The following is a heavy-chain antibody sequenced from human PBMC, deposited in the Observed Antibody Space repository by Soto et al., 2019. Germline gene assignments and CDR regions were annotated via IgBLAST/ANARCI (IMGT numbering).Heavy chain of an antibody. Sequence: PGGSLRLSCAASGFTFSSYWMHWVRQAPGKGLVWVSRINSDGSSTSYADSVKGRFTISRDNAKNTLYLQMNSLRAEDTAVYYCARDPDYYDSSGYYPEYFQHWGQGTLVTVSS. V-gene: IGHV3-74*01. J-gene: IGHJ1*01. D-gene: IGHD3-22*01. CDR2: INSDGSST. CDR3: ARDPDYYDSSGYYPEYFQH. CDR1: GFTFSSYW.